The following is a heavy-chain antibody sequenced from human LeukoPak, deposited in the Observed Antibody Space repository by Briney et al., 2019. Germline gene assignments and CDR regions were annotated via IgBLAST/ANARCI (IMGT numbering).Heavy chain of an antibody. D-gene: IGHD6-19*01. CDR1: GFTFSITY. CDR3: ARALVSRGWYVAAFDP. V-gene: IGHV3-66*01. J-gene: IGHJ5*02. CDR2: IYGGGDA. Sequence: GGSLRLSCTASGFTFSITYMAWVRQAPGKGLEWVSVIYGGGDAYYADSVKGRFTISRDNSKNTLYLQTNSLRAEDTAVYYCARALVSRGWYVAAFDPWGQGTLVTVSS.